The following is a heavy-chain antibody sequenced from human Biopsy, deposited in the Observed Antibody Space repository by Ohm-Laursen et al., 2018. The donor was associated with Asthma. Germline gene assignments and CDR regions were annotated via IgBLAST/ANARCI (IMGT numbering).Heavy chain of an antibody. Sequence: SVKLSCKASGYNFISFAIHWVRQAPGQRLEWMGWVNTGNGDTKYSQKFQGRVTITRDTSASTAYMEPRSLRSEDTATYYCARTYYDFLTGQVKDVFGVWGQGTMVTVSS. D-gene: IGHD3-9*01. CDR3: ARTYYDFLTGQVKDVFGV. V-gene: IGHV1-3*04. J-gene: IGHJ3*01. CDR2: VNTGNGDT. CDR1: GYNFISFA.